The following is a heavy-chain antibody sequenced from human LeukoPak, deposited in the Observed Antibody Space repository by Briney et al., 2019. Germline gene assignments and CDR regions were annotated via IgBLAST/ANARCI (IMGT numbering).Heavy chain of an antibody. Sequence: ASVKVSCKASGYTFTSYGISWVRQAPGQGLEWMGWISAYNGNTNYAQKLQGRVTMTTDTSTSTAYMELRSLRSDDTAVYYCARVPSEDGDYGLFDYWGQGTLVTVSS. CDR2: ISAYNGNT. V-gene: IGHV1-18*01. CDR3: ARVPSEDGDYGLFDY. D-gene: IGHD4-17*01. J-gene: IGHJ4*02. CDR1: GYTFTSYG.